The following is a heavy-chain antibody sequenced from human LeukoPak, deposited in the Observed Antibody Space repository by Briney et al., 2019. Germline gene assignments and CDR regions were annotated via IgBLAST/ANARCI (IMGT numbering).Heavy chain of an antibody. Sequence: SETLSLTCSVSGASISTYFWSWLRQPAGKGLEWIGHIYTSGSPNYNPSLKSRVTMSVDTSKNQFSLKLSSVTAADTAVYYCARDLSSSAWYFDYWGQGTLVTVSS. CDR3: ARDLSSSAWYFDY. CDR1: GASISTYF. V-gene: IGHV4-4*07. CDR2: IYTSGSP. J-gene: IGHJ4*02. D-gene: IGHD6-19*01.